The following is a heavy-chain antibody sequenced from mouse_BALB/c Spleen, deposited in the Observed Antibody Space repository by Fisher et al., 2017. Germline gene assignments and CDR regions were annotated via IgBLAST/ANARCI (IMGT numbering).Heavy chain of an antibody. CDR3: ARHRGWSYYFDY. J-gene: IGHJ2*01. D-gene: IGHD2-3*01. Sequence: RFTISRDNAKNTLYLQMSSLKSEDTAMYYCARHRGWSYYFDYWGQGTTLTVSS. V-gene: IGHV5-12-1*01.